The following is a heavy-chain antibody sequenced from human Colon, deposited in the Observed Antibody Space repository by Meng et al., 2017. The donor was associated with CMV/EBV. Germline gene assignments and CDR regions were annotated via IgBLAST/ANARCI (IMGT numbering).Heavy chain of an antibody. CDR3: ARGRGRITIFGTLNDLDY. D-gene: IGHD3-3*01. CDR1: GYTFTGYY. J-gene: IGHJ4*02. V-gene: IGHV1-2*02. Sequence: ASVKVSCKASGYTFTGYYMHWVRQAPGQGLEWMGWINPNSGGTNYAQKFQGRVTTTRDTSISTAYMELSRLRSDDTAVYYCARGRGRITIFGTLNDLDYWGQGTLVTVSS. CDR2: INPNSGGT.